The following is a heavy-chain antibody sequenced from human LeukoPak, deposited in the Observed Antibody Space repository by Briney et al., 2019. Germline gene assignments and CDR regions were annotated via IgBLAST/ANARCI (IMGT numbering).Heavy chain of an antibody. CDR3: TTNDAFDI. CDR1: GFTFSHAW. V-gene: IGHV3-15*01. J-gene: IGHJ3*02. CDR2: IKTETAGGAT. Sequence: GGSLRLSCAASGFTFSHAWMNWVRQAPGTGLEWVGRIKTETAGGATDYAAPVKGRFAISRDDSKNTVYLQMNSLKSEDSAVYYCTTNDAFDIWGQGTMVTVSS.